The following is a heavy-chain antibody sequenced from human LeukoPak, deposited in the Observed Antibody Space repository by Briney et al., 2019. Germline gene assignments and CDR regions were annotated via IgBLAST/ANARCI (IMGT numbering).Heavy chain of an antibody. CDR2: ISGSGGST. V-gene: IGHV3-23*01. CDR3: AKAFGSSWSLFHY. J-gene: IGHJ4*02. Sequence: GGSLRLSCAASGFTFSSYAMSWVRQAPGKGLEWVSAISGSGGSTYYADSVKGRFTISRDNSKNTLYLQTNSLRAEDTATFYCAKAFGSSWSLFHYWGQGTLVTVSS. CDR1: GFTFSSYA. D-gene: IGHD6-13*01.